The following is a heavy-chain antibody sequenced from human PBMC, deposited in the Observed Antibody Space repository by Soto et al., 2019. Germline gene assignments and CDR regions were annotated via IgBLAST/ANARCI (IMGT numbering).Heavy chain of an antibody. Sequence: GSLSLSCVASGFDFISNESNWVLQAPGKGLEWVSNIRANDESIYYADSVKGRVSVSRDNAKNSLFLEMNSLRVDDTAVYYCARETLRDAIDIWGQGTMVTVSS. CDR2: IRANDESI. CDR3: ARETLRDAIDI. CDR1: GFDFISNE. J-gene: IGHJ3*02. V-gene: IGHV3-48*03.